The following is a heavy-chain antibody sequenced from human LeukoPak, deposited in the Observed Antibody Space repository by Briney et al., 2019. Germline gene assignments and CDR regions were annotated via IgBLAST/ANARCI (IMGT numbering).Heavy chain of an antibody. CDR2: IYYSGST. D-gene: IGHD4-23*01. J-gene: IGHJ5*02. V-gene: IGHV4-31*03. CDR3: ARHDYAGGWFDP. CDR1: GGSISSGGYY. Sequence: SETLSLTCTVSGGSISSGGYYWSWIRQHPGKGLEWIGYIYYSGSTYYNPSLKSRATISVDTSKKQFSVKLSSVTAADTAVYYCARHDYAGGWFDPWGQGTLVTVSS.